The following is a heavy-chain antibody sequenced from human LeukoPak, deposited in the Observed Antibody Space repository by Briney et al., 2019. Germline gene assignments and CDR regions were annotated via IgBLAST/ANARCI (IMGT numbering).Heavy chain of an antibody. CDR3: AREDLNEGFDH. J-gene: IGHJ4*02. CDR2: ISDSGDGT. V-gene: IGHV3-23*01. Sequence: GGSLRLSCAASGFTFRSYAMSWVRQSPVKGLEWVSTISDSGDGTYYADSVKARFTISRDNDKNTLYLQMNSLRAEDTAVYYCAREDLNEGFDHWGQGTLVTVSS. D-gene: IGHD1-1*01. CDR1: GFTFRSYA.